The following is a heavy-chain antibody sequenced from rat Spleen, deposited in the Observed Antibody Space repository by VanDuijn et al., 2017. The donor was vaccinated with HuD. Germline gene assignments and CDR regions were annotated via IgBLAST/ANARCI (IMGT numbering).Heavy chain of an antibody. CDR1: GFSLTSYN. V-gene: IGHV2-30*01. Sequence: QVQLKESGPGLVQPSQTLSLTCTVSGFSLTSYNVHWIRQPTGKGLEWMGVIWTAGSTDYNSALKSRLSISRDTSKSQVFLKMNSLQTEDTAIYFCTRPNNPYWYFDFWGPGTMVTVSS. J-gene: IGHJ1*01. CDR2: IWTAGST. CDR3: TRPNNPYWYFDF. D-gene: IGHD1-10*01.